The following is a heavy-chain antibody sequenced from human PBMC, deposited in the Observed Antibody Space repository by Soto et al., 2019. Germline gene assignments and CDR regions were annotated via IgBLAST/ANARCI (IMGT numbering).Heavy chain of an antibody. CDR2: ISGSGGST. CDR3: VFPSSGKYYFDY. J-gene: IGHJ4*02. Sequence: GESLRLSCAASGFTFRNSAMNWVRQAPGKGLEWVSAISGSGGSTYYTDSAKGRFTISRDNSKNTLYLQMNSLRAEDTAVYYCVFPSSGKYYFDYWGQGALVTVSS. D-gene: IGHD3-22*01. CDR1: GFTFRNSA. V-gene: IGHV3-23*01.